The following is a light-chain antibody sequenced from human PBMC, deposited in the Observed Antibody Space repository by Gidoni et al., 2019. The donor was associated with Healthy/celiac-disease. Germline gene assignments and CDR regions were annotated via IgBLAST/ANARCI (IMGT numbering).Light chain of an antibody. Sequence: DIQTTQSPASLSASVGDRVTITCQASQSISSYLNWYQQKPGKAPKLLIYAASSLQSGVPSRFSGSGSGTDFTLTISSLQPEDFATYYCQQSYSTPLTFGGGTKVEIK. J-gene: IGKJ4*01. CDR1: QSISSY. V-gene: IGKV1-39*01. CDR3: QQSYSTPLT. CDR2: AAS.